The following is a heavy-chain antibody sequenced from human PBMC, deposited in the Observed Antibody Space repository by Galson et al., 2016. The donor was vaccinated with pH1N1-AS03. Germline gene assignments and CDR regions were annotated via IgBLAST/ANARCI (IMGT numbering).Heavy chain of an antibody. V-gene: IGHV3-30*18. D-gene: IGHD1-26*01. J-gene: IGHJ5*02. CDR2: ISYDGSNK. Sequence: SLRLSCAASGFTFSSYGMHWVRQAPGKGLEWVAVISYDGSNKYYADSVKGRFTISRDNSKNTLYLQMNSLRAEDTAVYYCAKGPASGEVWDRLGALNWFDPWGQGTLVTVSS. CDR3: AKGPASGEVWDRLGALNWFDP. CDR1: GFTFSSYG.